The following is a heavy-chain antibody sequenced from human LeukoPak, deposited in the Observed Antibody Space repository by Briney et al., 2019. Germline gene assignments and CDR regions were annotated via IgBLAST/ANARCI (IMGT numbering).Heavy chain of an antibody. V-gene: IGHV1-24*01. CDR2: FDPEDGET. D-gene: IGHD6-19*01. J-gene: IGHJ4*02. CDR1: GYTLTQLS. CDR3: TTEYISVGFDY. Sequence: ASVKVSCKVSGYTLTQLSMHWVRQAPGKGLEWMGGFDPEDGETIYAKKFQGRVTMTYDTSTDTAYMELSSPRSEDPAVSYFTTEYISVGFDYWGQGTLVTVSS.